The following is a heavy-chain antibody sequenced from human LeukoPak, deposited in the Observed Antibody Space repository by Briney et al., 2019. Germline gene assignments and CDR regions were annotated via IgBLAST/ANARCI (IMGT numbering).Heavy chain of an antibody. D-gene: IGHD4-17*01. J-gene: IGHJ4*02. CDR3: ARGSGDYGVMGDY. Sequence: SETLSLTCTVSGGSISSYYWSWIRQPPGKGLEWIGYIYYSGSTNYNPSLKSRVTISVDTSKNQFSLKLSSVTAADTAVYYCARGSGDYGVMGDYWGQGTLVTVSS. CDR2: IYYSGST. V-gene: IGHV4-59*01. CDR1: GGSISSYY.